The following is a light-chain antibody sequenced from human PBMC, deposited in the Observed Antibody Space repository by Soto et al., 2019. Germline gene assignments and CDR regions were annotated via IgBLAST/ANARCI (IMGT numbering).Light chain of an antibody. CDR1: QDISNY. CDR2: AAS. J-gene: IGKJ4*01. Sequence: DIQMTQSPSSLSASVGDRVTITCQASQDISNYLNWYQQKPGKAPKLLIYAASSLQSGVPSRFSGSGSGTDFTFTISSLQPEDIATYYCQQYDNLLPLTFGGGTKVEIK. CDR3: QQYDNLLPLT. V-gene: IGKV1-33*01.